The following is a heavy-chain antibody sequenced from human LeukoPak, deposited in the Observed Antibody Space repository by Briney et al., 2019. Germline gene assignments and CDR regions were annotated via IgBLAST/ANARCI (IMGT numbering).Heavy chain of an antibody. D-gene: IGHD3-3*01. Sequence: TSETLSLTCAVYGGSFSGYYWSWIRQPPGKGLEWIGEINHSGSTNYNPSLKSRVTISVDTSKNQFSLKLSSVTAADTAVYYCARTHIDFWSGYSDYWGQGTLVTVSS. J-gene: IGHJ4*02. CDR2: INHSGST. CDR3: ARTHIDFWSGYSDY. CDR1: GGSFSGYY. V-gene: IGHV4-34*01.